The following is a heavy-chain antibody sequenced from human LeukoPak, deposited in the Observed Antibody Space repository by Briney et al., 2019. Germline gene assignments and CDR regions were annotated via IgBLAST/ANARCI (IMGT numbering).Heavy chain of an antibody. Sequence: SETLSLTCTVSGGSISSYYWSWIRQPPGKGLEWIGRIYTSGSTNYNPSLKSRVTMSVDTSKNQFSLKLSSVTAADTAVYYCARAAHYDILTGNYYFDYWGQGTLVTVSS. CDR2: IYTSGST. CDR3: ARAAHYDILTGNYYFDY. D-gene: IGHD3-9*01. V-gene: IGHV4-4*07. CDR1: GGSISSYY. J-gene: IGHJ4*02.